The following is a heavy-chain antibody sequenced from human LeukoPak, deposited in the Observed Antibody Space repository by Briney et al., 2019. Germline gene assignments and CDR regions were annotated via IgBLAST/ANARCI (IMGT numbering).Heavy chain of an antibody. J-gene: IGHJ4*02. CDR3: ARLGARQMLEY. CDR2: IKQDGGQI. V-gene: IGHV3-7*01. D-gene: IGHD4-17*01. CDR1: GFTFSDYY. Sequence: GGSLRLSCAASGFTFSDYYMSWIRQAPGKGLERVADIKQDGGQIYYLESVKGRFTVSRDNAKNSLYLQMNSLRAEDTAVYYCARLGARQMLEYWGQGTLVTVSS.